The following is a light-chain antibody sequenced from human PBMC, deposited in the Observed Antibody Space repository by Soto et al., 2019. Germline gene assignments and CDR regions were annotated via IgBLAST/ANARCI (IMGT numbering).Light chain of an antibody. V-gene: IGKV1-12*01. CDR3: QQGNSFLALT. J-gene: IGKJ4*01. CDR1: QDISNW. CDR2: AAS. Sequence: DIQMTQSPSSVSASVGDTVTITCRASQDISNWLAWYQHKPGKAPKLLIYAASSLESGVPSRFSGIGSGTDFTLTISNLQPEDFATYYCQQGNSFLALTFGGGTKVEIK.